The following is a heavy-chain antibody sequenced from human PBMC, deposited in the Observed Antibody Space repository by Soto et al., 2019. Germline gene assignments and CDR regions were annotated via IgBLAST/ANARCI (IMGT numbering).Heavy chain of an antibody. Sequence: GGSLRLSCAASGFTFSSYAMSWVRQAPGKGLEWVSAISGSGGSTYYADSVKGRFTISRDNSKNTLYLQMNSLRAEDTAVYYCASDGGIPPDYYYYGMDVWGQGTTVTVSS. J-gene: IGHJ6*02. V-gene: IGHV3-23*01. D-gene: IGHD2-2*02. CDR2: ISGSGGST. CDR3: ASDGGIPPDYYYYGMDV. CDR1: GFTFSSYA.